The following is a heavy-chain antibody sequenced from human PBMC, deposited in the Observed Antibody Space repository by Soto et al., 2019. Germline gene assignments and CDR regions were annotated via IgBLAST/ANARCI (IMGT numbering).Heavy chain of an antibody. Sequence: ASVKVSCKASGYTFTSYAMHWVRQAPGQRLEWMGWINAGNGNTKYSQKFQGRVTITRDTSASTAYMELSSLRSEDTAVYYCARAKKIQRRGYSGYALDYWGQGTLVTVSS. J-gene: IGHJ4*02. V-gene: IGHV1-3*01. CDR1: GYTFTSYA. D-gene: IGHD5-12*01. CDR3: ARAKKIQRRGYSGYALDY. CDR2: INAGNGNT.